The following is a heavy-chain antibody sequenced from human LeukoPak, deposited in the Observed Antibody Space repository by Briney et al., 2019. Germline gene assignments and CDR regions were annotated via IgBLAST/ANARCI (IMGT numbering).Heavy chain of an antibody. D-gene: IGHD5-12*01. CDR2: INSDGSSI. J-gene: IGHJ4*02. V-gene: IGHV3-74*03. CDR3: AREGRVSGYDFDC. Sequence: RGSLRLSCAASGFTFSSYWMHWVRQAPGKGLVWVSRINSDGSSITYADSVKGRFTISRDNAKNTLYLQMNSLRVEDTAVYCCAREGRVSGYDFDCWGQGTLVTVSS. CDR1: GFTFSSYW.